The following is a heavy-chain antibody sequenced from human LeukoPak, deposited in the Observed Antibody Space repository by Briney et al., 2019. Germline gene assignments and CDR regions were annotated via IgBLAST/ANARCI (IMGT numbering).Heavy chain of an antibody. CDR1: GFTFSSYA. Sequence: SGGFLRLSCAASGFTFSSYAMSWVRQAPGKGLEWCSSFSSSGSTIYYADSVKGRFTISRDNAKNSLYLQMNRLRAEDTAVYYCARDWGYGSGSYFDYWGQGTLVTVSS. J-gene: IGHJ4*02. D-gene: IGHD3-10*01. V-gene: IGHV3-48*03. CDR3: ARDWGYGSGSYFDY. CDR2: FSSSGSTI.